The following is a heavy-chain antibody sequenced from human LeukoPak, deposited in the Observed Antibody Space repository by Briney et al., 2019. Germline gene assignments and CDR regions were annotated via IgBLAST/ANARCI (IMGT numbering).Heavy chain of an antibody. V-gene: IGHV3-23*01. J-gene: IGHJ6*03. CDR3: AKWYYYYYMDV. Sequence: GGSLRLSCAASGFTFSSYAKSWVRQAPGTGLEWVSLISGSGDSTNYVDSVKGRFTISRDNSKNTLYLQMNSLRAEDTAVYYCAKWYYYYYMDVWGKGTTVTVSS. CDR1: GFTFSSYA. CDR2: ISGSGDST.